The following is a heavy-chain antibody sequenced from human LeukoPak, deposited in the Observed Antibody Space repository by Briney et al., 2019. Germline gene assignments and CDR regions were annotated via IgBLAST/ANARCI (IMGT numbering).Heavy chain of an antibody. Sequence: GGSLRLSCVASGFTFGTYSMNWVRQVPGKGLEWVASISKFENTKYPDSVKGRFTISRDSAKNRLYLQMKNLRVDDTAVYYCAKGPGGVGPGRINIFGVVHYWGQGTLVTVSP. J-gene: IGHJ4*02. CDR2: ISKFENT. V-gene: IGHV3-23*01. D-gene: IGHD3-3*02. CDR3: AKGPGGVGPGRINIFGVVHY. CDR1: GFTFGTYS.